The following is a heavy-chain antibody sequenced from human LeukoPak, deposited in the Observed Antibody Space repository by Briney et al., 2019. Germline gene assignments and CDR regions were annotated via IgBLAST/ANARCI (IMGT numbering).Heavy chain of an antibody. D-gene: IGHD6-19*01. CDR1: GFIVGNYA. CDR2: ISGDGGST. CDR3: ARESETSGWYDY. V-gene: IGHV3-43*02. J-gene: IGHJ4*02. Sequence: PGGSLRLSCAAPGFIVGNYAIHWVRQAPGKGLEWVSFISGDGGSTFYADSVKGRFTISRDNSKNSLSLQMSSLRSEDTALYYCARESETSGWYDYWGQGTLVTVSS.